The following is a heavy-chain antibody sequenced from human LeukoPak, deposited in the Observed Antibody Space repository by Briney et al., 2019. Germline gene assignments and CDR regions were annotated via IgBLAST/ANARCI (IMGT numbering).Heavy chain of an antibody. CDR1: GGSISSGGYY. V-gene: IGHV4-30-2*01. CDR3: AREGVAPRYFDY. CDR2: IYHSGST. Sequence: PSETLSLTCTVSGGSISSGGYYWSWIRQPPGKGLEWIGYIYHSGSTYYNPSLKSRVTISVDRSKNQFSLKLSSVTAADTAVYYCAREGVAPRYFDYWGQGTLVTVSS. D-gene: IGHD3-3*01. J-gene: IGHJ4*02.